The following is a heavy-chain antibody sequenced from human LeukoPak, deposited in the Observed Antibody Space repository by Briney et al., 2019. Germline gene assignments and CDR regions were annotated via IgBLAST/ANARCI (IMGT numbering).Heavy chain of an antibody. D-gene: IGHD3-22*01. V-gene: IGHV3-33*08. CDR3: ARDRDYYDSSTFDY. CDR2: IWYDGSNK. CDR1: GFTFSTYW. J-gene: IGHJ4*02. Sequence: GGSLRLSCEASGFTFSTYWMGWVRQAPGKGLEWVAVIWYDGSNKYYADSVKGRFTISRGNSKNTLYLQMNSLRAEDTAVYYCARDRDYYDSSTFDYWGQGTLVTVSS.